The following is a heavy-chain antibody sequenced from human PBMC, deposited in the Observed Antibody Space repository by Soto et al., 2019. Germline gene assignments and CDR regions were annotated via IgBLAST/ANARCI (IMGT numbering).Heavy chain of an antibody. Sequence: SETLSLTCAVSGGSISSSNWWSWVRQPPGKGLEWIGEIYHSGSTNYNPSLKSRVTISVDKSKNQFSLKLSSVTAADTAVYYCAREDSSSSGWFDPWGQGTLVTVSS. CDR1: GGSISSSNW. CDR3: AREDSSSSGWFDP. J-gene: IGHJ5*02. CDR2: IYHSGST. D-gene: IGHD6-6*01. V-gene: IGHV4-4*02.